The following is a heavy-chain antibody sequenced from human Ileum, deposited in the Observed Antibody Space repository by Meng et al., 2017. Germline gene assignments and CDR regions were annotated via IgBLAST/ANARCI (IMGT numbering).Heavy chain of an antibody. J-gene: IGHJ6*01. CDR3: TREFGYYYDSSGYPRPAVSYGMDV. V-gene: IGHV3-49*04. Sequence: GGSLRLSCTASGFTFGDYAMSWVRQAPGKGLEWVGFIRSKAYGGTTEYAASVKGRFTISRDDSKSIAYLQMNSLKTEDTAAYYCTREFGYYYDSSGYPRPAVSYGMDVWGQGNTVTGYS. CDR2: IRSKAYGGTT. CDR1: GFTFGDYA. D-gene: IGHD3-22*01.